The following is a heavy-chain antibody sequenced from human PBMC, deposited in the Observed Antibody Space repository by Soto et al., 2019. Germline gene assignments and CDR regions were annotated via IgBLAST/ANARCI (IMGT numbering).Heavy chain of an antibody. V-gene: IGHV4-61*01. CDR2: IYYIGTT. CDR1: DGSVNSGNYY. J-gene: IGHJ4*02. D-gene: IGHD3-16*01. CDR3: AREEKQLSRYGGDFDY. Sequence: SLTCSVSDGSVNSGNYYWSWIRQPPGEGPEWIGHIYYIGTTDYNPSLKSRVTISVDTSKNQFSLKVTSVTAADTAVYFCAREEKQLSRYGGDFDYWGQGILVTVSS.